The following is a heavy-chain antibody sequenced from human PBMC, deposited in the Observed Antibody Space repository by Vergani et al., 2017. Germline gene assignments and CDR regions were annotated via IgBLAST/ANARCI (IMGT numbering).Heavy chain of an antibody. CDR2: INHSGST. CDR1: GGSFSGYY. V-gene: IGHV4-34*01. Sequence: QVQLQQWGAGLLKPSETLSLTCAVYGGSFSGYYWSWIRQPPGKGLEWIGEINHSGSTNYNPSLKSRVTISVDTSKNQFSLKLSSVTAADTAVYYCARAGSVTGTTGRFDPWGQGTLVTVSS. J-gene: IGHJ5*02. D-gene: IGHD1-20*01. CDR3: ARAGSVTGTTGRFDP.